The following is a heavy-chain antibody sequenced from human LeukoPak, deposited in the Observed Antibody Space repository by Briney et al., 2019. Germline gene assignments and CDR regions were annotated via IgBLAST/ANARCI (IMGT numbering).Heavy chain of an antibody. J-gene: IGHJ4*02. D-gene: IGHD6-13*01. Sequence: SETLSLTCTVSGGSISSSSYYWGWIRQPPGRGLEWIGSIYYSGSTYYNPSLKSRVTISEDTSKNQFSLKLSSVTAADTAVYYCARGASSRFEHXGQGTPVTVSS. CDR3: ARGASSRFEH. CDR1: GGSISSSSYY. CDR2: IYYSGST. V-gene: IGHV4-39*07.